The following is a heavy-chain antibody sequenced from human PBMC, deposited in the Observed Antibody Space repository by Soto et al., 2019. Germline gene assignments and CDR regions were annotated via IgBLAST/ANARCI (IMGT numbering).Heavy chain of an antibody. CDR2: ISSSSSTI. V-gene: IGHV3-48*01. D-gene: IGHD2-15*01. CDR1: GVTFSNFG. J-gene: IGHJ6*02. CDR3: ARDLGSPVVTHYYYYYGMDV. Sequence: GPLRHSCTASGVTFSNFGMSWVSQTTGKGLEWFSYISSSSSTIYYADSVKGRFTISRDNSKNTLYLQMNSLRAEDTAVYYCARDLGSPVVTHYYYYYGMDVWGQGTTVTVSS.